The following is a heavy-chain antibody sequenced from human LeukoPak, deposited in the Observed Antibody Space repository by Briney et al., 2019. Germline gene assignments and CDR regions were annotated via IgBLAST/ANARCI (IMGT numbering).Heavy chain of an antibody. V-gene: IGHV1-8*03. CDR3: NMNYYDSSGSYAFDI. Sequence: ASVKGSCKASGYTFTSYDINWVRQATGQGLEWMGWMNPNSGNTGYAQKFQGRVTITRNTSIGTAYMEMSSLRSEDTTVYYCNMNYYDSSGSYAFDIWGQGTMVTVSS. CDR2: MNPNSGNT. D-gene: IGHD3-22*01. CDR1: GYTFTSYD. J-gene: IGHJ3*02.